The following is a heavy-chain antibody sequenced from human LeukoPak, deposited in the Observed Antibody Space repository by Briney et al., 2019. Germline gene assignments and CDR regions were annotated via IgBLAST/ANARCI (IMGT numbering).Heavy chain of an antibody. CDR2: IGASGDSI. Sequence: PGGSLRLSCAVSGFTFSSYAMIWVRQAPGRGLVWVSSIGASGDSIYYTDSVKGRFTISRDNSKNTLYLQMSSLRVEDTAVYYCAKIPDVPDYWGQGTLATVSS. CDR3: AKIPDVPDY. V-gene: IGHV3-23*01. J-gene: IGHJ4*02. CDR1: GFTFSSYA.